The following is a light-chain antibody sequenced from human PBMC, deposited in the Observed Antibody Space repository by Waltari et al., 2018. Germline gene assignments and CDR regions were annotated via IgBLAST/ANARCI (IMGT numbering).Light chain of an antibody. CDR1: SSDVGGYNY. V-gene: IGLV2-8*01. Sequence: QSALTQPPSASGSPGQSVTIFCTGTSSDVGGYNYVSWYHQHPGKAPKLMIYEVSKRPSGVPDRFSGSKSGNTASLTVSGLQAEDEADYYCSSYAGSNNPVVFGGGTKLTVL. CDR3: SSYAGSNNPVV. J-gene: IGLJ2*01. CDR2: EVS.